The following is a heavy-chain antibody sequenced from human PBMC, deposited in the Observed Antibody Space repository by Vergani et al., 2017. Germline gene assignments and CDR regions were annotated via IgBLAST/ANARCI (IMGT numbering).Heavy chain of an antibody. J-gene: IGHJ6*03. Sequence: VSCKVSGYTLTELSMHWVRQAPGKGLEWMGGFDPEDGETIYAQKFQGRVTMTEDTSTDTAYMELSSLRSEDTAVYYCATRRLPYSSSGRSRAYYYYYMDVWGKGTTVTVSS. V-gene: IGHV1-24*01. CDR2: FDPEDGET. D-gene: IGHD6-6*01. CDR3: ATRRLPYSSSGRSRAYYYYYMDV. CDR1: GYTLTELS.